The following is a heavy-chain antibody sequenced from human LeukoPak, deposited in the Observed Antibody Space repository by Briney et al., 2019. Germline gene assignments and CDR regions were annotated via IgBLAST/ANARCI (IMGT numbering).Heavy chain of an antibody. J-gene: IGHJ4*02. D-gene: IGHD3-22*01. CDR3: ARENYYDSSGYYYRGRDFDY. V-gene: IGHV3-23*01. CDR2: IRSSGGGGST. CDR1: GFTFSNYA. Sequence: GGSLRLSCEASGFTFSNYAMNWVRQAPGKGLEWVSVIRSSGGGGSTYYADSVKGRFTISRDNSKNTVYLQMNSLRAEDTAVYYCARENYYDSSGYYYRGRDFDYWGQGTLVTVSS.